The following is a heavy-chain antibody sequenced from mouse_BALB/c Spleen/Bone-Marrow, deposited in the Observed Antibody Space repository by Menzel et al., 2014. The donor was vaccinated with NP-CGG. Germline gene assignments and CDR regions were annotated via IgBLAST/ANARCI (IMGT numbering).Heavy chain of an antibody. CDR2: INPSNGRT. CDR1: GYPFTSYW. D-gene: IGHD2-12*01. J-gene: IGHJ3*01. CDR3: ARDERYDAGFAWCVY. Sequence: VQLQQSGAELVKPGAPVTLSCQASGYPFTSYWMPCVQQRPGPGLEWIGAINPSNGRTNYNEKFKSKATLTVDKSSSTAYMQLSSLTAEDGEVEDGARDERYDAGFAWCVYWGQGTRGTGAA. V-gene: IGHV1S81*02.